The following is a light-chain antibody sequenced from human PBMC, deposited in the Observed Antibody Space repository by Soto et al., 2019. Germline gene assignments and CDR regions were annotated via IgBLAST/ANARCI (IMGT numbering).Light chain of an antibody. Sequence: DIVMTQTPLSSAVTLGQPASISCRSSQSLVHSDGNTYLSWFQHRPGKPPRLLTYRVSDRFSGVPYRFSGSGAGTDFTLTINRVEGEDVGVYYCMQATQSPWTFGQGTKVEIK. J-gene: IGKJ1*01. CDR2: RVS. CDR3: MQATQSPWT. V-gene: IGKV2-24*01. CDR1: QSLVHSDGNTY.